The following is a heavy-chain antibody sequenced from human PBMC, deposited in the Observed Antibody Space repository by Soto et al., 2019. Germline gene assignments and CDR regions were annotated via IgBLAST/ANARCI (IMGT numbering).Heavy chain of an antibody. CDR1: GGSISSYY. J-gene: IGHJ3*02. Sequence: TSETLSLTCTVSGGSISSYYWSWIRQPPGKGLEWIGYIYYSGSTNYNPSLKSRVTISVDTSKNQFSLKLSSVTAADTAVYYCARLSVVPAASRGAFDIWAQGTMVTVSS. D-gene: IGHD2-2*01. CDR2: IYYSGST. V-gene: IGHV4-59*08. CDR3: ARLSVVPAASRGAFDI.